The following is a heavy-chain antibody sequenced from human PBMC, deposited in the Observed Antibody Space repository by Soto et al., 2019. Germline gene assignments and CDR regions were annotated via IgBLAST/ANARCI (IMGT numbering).Heavy chain of an antibody. CDR3: ARDHYYAFDI. Sequence: EVELVESGGGLVQPGGSLRLSCVASGFTFSDYAMNWVRQAPGKGLELVSWFGIPCKSGDNADSLRCRFTMSRDNARNPVHLQMSRLRDEDTAVYHCARDHYYAFDIWSHGTMVTVS. V-gene: IGHV3-48*02. D-gene: IGHD1-26*01. CDR1: GFTFSDYA. CDR2: FGIPCKSG. J-gene: IGHJ3*02.